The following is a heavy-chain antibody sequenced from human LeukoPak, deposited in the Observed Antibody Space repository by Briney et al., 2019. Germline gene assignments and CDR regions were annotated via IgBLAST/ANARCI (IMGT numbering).Heavy chain of an antibody. CDR1: GFTFSSYA. J-gene: IGHJ3*02. CDR2: ISYDGSNK. CDR3: ARDGPSGYGDDAFDI. D-gene: IGHD5-12*01. V-gene: IGHV3-30*04. Sequence: PGRSLRLSCAASGFTFSSYAMHWVRQPPGKGLEWVAVISYDGSNKYYADSVKGRFTISRDNSKNTLYLQMNSLRAEDTAVCYCARDGPSGYGDDAFDIWGQGTMVTVSS.